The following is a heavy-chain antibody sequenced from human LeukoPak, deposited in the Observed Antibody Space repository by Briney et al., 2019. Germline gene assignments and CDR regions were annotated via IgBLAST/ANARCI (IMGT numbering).Heavy chain of an antibody. CDR1: GLILSAYA. CDR3: ARGSESYDYYSYGMDV. J-gene: IGHJ6*04. Sequence: GGSLRLSCAASGLILSAYAMHWVRHAPGKGLEWVALTCDDGNNKYYADSVKGRFTISRDNSKNTLYLQMNSVRAEDTAVDYCARGSESYDYYSYGMDVWGKGTTVSVS. V-gene: IGHV3-33*01. D-gene: IGHD5-12*01. CDR2: TCDDGNNK.